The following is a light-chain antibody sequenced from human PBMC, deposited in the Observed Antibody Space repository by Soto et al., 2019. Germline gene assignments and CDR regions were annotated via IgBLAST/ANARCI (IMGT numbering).Light chain of an antibody. CDR1: QSVYSN. CDR3: QQYNTWPLS. J-gene: IGKJ4*01. V-gene: IGKV3-15*01. CDR2: STS. Sequence: ETVMTQSPVTLSASPGERATLSCWASQSVYSNLPWYQQKPGQAPRLLIYSTSPRATGIPARFSGSGSGTEFTLTISSLQSEDFAVYYCQQYNTWPLSFGGGTKVEIK.